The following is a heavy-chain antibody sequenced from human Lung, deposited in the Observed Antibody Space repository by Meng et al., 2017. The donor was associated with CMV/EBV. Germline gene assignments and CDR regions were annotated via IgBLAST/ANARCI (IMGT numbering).Heavy chain of an antibody. CDR3: ARGSTSVTMIVVVITAASLAYDS. CDR1: GGSFSGYD. CDR2: ISHRGST. D-gene: IGHD3-22*01. J-gene: IGHJ4*02. V-gene: IGHV4-34*01. Sequence: SETXSLXCAVYGGSFSGYDWSWIRQSPGKGLEWIGEISHRGSTNYNPSLKSRLTISVDTSKNQFSLKLNSVTAADTAVYYCARGSTSVTMIVVVITAASLAYDSXGQGXLVTVSS.